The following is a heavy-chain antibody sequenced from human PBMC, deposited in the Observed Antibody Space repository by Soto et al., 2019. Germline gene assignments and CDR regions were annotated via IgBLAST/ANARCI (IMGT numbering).Heavy chain of an antibody. CDR2: IIPIFGTA. CDR3: ARGIVVVPAAMKDLVGYYYYYGMDV. CDR1: GGTFSSYA. Sequence: QVQLVQSGAEVKKPGSSVKVSCKASGGTFSSYAISWVRQAPGQGLEWMGGIIPIFGTANYAQKFQGRGTITADESTSTAYMELSSLRSEDTAVYYCARGIVVVPAAMKDLVGYYYYYGMDVWGQGTTVTVSS. J-gene: IGHJ6*02. D-gene: IGHD2-2*01. V-gene: IGHV1-69*01.